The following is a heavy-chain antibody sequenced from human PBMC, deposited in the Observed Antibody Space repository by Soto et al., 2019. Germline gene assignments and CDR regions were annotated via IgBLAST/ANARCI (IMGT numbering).Heavy chain of an antibody. CDR2: IYATGTT. D-gene: IGHD1-1*01. V-gene: IGHV4-4*07. Sequence: SETLSLTCTVSGASISGFYWSWIRKSAGKGLEWIGRIYATGTTDYNPSLKSRAMMSVDTSKKQFSLKLRSVTAADTAVYYCVRDGTKTLRDWFDPWGQGISVTASS. J-gene: IGHJ5*02. CDR3: VRDGTKTLRDWFDP. CDR1: GASISGFY.